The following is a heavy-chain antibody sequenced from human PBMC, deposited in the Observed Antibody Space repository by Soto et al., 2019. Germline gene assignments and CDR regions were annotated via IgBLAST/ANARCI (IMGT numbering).Heavy chain of an antibody. J-gene: IGHJ6*02. CDR2: ISGSGGST. Sequence: PGGSLRLSCAASGFTFSSYAMSWVRQAPGKGLEWVSAISGSGGSTYYADSVKGRFTISRDNSKNTLYLQMNSLRAEDTAVYYCAKDLGGVVPAAIPYYYYYYGMDVWGQGTTFTVS. CDR3: AKDLGGVVPAAIPYYYYYYGMDV. D-gene: IGHD2-2*01. CDR1: GFTFSSYA. V-gene: IGHV3-23*01.